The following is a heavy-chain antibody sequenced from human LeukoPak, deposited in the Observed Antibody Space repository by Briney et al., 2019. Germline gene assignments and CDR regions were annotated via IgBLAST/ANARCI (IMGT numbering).Heavy chain of an antibody. V-gene: IGHV3-23*01. CDR2: ISGSGDST. Sequence: GGSLRLSCAASGFTFSNYAMRWVRQAPGKGLEWVSGISGSGDSTYYADSVKGRFTISRGTSKNTLYLQMNSLRTEDTAVYYCARSPGILGTNYFDYWGQGTLVTVSS. CDR3: ARSPGILGTNYFDY. CDR1: GFTFSNYA. D-gene: IGHD1-26*01. J-gene: IGHJ4*02.